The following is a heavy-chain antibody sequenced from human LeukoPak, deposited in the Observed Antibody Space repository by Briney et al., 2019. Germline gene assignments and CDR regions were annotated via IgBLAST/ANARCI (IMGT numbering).Heavy chain of an antibody. CDR2: INAGNGNT. CDR1: GYTFTSYA. J-gene: IGHJ5*02. CDR3: ARVSFDYDILTGYSP. V-gene: IGHV1-3*01. Sequence: ASVKVSCKASGYTFTSYAMHWVRQAPGQRLEWMGWINAGNGNTKHSQKFQGRVTITRDTSASTAYMELSSLRSEDTAVYYCARVSFDYDILTGYSPWGQGTLVTVSS. D-gene: IGHD3-9*01.